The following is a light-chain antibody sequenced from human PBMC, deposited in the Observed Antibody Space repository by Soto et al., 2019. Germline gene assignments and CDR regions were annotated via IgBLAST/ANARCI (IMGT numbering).Light chain of an antibody. CDR3: QQYGKLPIT. V-gene: IGKV3-20*01. J-gene: IGKJ5*01. CDR1: QSVSTSS. Sequence: EIVLTQSPGTLSLSPGARATLSCRASQSVSTSSLAWYQQKGGQAPRLLIHGASTRAAGIPDRFSGSGSGTDFTLTISSLEPEDFAVYYCQQYGKLPITFGQGTRLEIK. CDR2: GAS.